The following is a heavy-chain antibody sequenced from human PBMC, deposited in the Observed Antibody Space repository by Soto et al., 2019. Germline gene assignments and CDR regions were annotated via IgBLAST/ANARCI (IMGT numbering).Heavy chain of an antibody. CDR2: INPNAGVT. V-gene: IGHV1-2*04. CDR1: GDSFNDYY. CDR3: ARESGGATATLDYYYFSMDV. J-gene: IGHJ6*03. Sequence: QVQLVQSGAEVRKPGASVTVSCRSSGDSFNDYYIHWVRQAPGQGFEWMGWINPNAGVTKYAQKFQGWVSMTRDTSIRTVYMQLSRLRSDDPAVYYCARESGGATATLDYYYFSMDVWGTGTTVTVSS. D-gene: IGHD5-12*01.